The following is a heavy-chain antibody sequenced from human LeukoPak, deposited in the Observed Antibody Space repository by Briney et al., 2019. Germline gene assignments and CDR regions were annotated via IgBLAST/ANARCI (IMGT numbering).Heavy chain of an antibody. D-gene: IGHD3-16*01. CDR2: VYTSGST. J-gene: IGHJ4*02. CDR3: AREGILVRFTFDY. V-gene: IGHV4-4*07. Sequence: NPSETLSLTCTVSGASISSYWWTWIRQPAGKGLEWIGRVYTSGSTTYNPSLRSRVTMSVDTSKNQLSLKLSSVTAADTAVYYCAREGILVRFTFDYWGQGTLVAVSS. CDR1: GASISSYW.